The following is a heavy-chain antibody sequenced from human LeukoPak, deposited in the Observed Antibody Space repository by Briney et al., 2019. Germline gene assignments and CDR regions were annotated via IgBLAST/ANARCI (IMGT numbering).Heavy chain of an antibody. J-gene: IGHJ3*02. V-gene: IGHV4-30-4*08. CDR2: IYYSGST. Sequence: PSETLSLTCTVSGGSISSGDYYWSWIRQPPGKGLEWIGYIYYSGSTYYNPSLKSRVTISVDTSKNQFSLKLSPVTAADTAVYYCATSGIAAPYDAFDIWGQGTMVTVSS. CDR3: ATSGIAAPYDAFDI. CDR1: GGSISSGDYY. D-gene: IGHD6-13*01.